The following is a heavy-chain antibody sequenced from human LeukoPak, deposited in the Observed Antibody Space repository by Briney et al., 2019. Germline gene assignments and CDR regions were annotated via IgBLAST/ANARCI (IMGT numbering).Heavy chain of an antibody. Sequence: SETLSLTCTVSGGSISGYYWSWIRQPPGQGLEWIAYIYYSGSTNYNPSLKSRVTISVDTSKNQFSLKLSSVTAADTAVYYCARLGEGYSGYDFLDYWGQGTLVTVSS. CDR3: ARLGEGYSGYDFLDY. J-gene: IGHJ4*02. CDR1: GGSISGYY. CDR2: IYYSGST. D-gene: IGHD5-12*01. V-gene: IGHV4-59*08.